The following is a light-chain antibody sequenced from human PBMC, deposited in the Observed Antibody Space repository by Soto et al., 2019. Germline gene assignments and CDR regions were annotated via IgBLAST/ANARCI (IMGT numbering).Light chain of an antibody. V-gene: IGLV2-14*03. CDR1: SSDVGAYNF. Sequence: QSVLTQPASVSGSPGQSITISCTGTSSDVGAYNFVSWYQHHPGKAPKLMIYDVSARPSGVSNRFSGSKSGNTASLTISGLQAEDEADYYCSSYTSTFTYVFGTGTQLTVL. CDR3: SSYTSTFTYV. CDR2: DVS. J-gene: IGLJ1*01.